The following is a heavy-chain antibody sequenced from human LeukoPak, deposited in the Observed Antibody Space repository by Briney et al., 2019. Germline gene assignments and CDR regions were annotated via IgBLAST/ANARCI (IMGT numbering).Heavy chain of an antibody. CDR1: GGSFSGYY. D-gene: IGHD6-19*01. J-gene: IGHJ4*02. CDR2: INHSGST. V-gene: IGHV4-34*01. Sequence: SETLSLTCAVYGGSFSGYYWSWIRQPPGKGLEWIGEINHSGSTNYNPSLKSRVTISVDTSKNQFSLKLSSVTAADTAVYYCASLTSGSSGWRTSRDYWGQGTLVTVSS. CDR3: ASLTSGSSGWRTSRDY.